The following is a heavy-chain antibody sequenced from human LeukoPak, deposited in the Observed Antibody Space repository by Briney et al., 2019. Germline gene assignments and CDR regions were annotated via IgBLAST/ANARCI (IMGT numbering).Heavy chain of an antibody. CDR2: MNPDSGNT. CDR1: GYTFTSYD. D-gene: IGHD3-16*02. V-gene: IGHV1-8*01. Sequence: ASVKVSCKASGYTFTSYDINWVRQATGQGLEWMGWMNPDSGNTGYAQKFQGRVTMTTDTSTSTAYMELRSLRSDDTAVYYCARVMITFGGVIVDNWFDPWGQGTLVTVSS. J-gene: IGHJ5*02. CDR3: ARVMITFGGVIVDNWFDP.